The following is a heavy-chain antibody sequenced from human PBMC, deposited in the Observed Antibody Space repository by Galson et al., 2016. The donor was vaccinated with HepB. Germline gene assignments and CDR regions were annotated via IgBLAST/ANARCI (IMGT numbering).Heavy chain of an antibody. D-gene: IGHD1/OR15-1a*01. J-gene: IGHJ4*02. CDR3: ARRVRNKIDY. Sequence: LSLTCTVSGDSVSSSSYYWGWIRQPPGKGLEWIGTIYYSGSTYHNPSLKSRVTISLDTSKNQFSLKLSSVTAADTAVYYCARRVRNKIDYWGQGTLVTVSS. CDR1: GDSVSSSSYY. CDR2: IYYSGST. V-gene: IGHV4-39*01.